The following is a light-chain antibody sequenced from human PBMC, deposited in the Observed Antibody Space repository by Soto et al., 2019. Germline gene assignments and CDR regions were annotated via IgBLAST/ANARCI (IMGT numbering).Light chain of an antibody. CDR1: QSVSSY. CDR2: GAS. V-gene: IGKV3-20*01. Sequence: EIVLTQSPGTLSLSPGEIATLSFRASQSVSSYLAWYQQKPGQAPRLLIYGASNRATGIPDRFSGSGSGTDFTLTISRLEPEDFAVYYCQQYGSSGTFGQGTKVDIK. J-gene: IGKJ1*01. CDR3: QQYGSSGT.